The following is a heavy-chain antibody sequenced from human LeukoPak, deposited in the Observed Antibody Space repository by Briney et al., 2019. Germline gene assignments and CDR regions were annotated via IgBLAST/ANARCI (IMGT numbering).Heavy chain of an antibody. CDR3: ARGGGLDV. J-gene: IGHJ6*02. CDR2: MNSDGSST. CDR1: GFTFSSYW. Sequence: GGSLRLSCAVSGFTFSSYWMHWVRQAPGEGLVWVSRMNSDGSSTTYADSVKGRFTISRDNAKNSLYLQMSNLRAEDTAVYFCARGGGLDVWGQGATVTVSS. V-gene: IGHV3-74*03. D-gene: IGHD3-16*01.